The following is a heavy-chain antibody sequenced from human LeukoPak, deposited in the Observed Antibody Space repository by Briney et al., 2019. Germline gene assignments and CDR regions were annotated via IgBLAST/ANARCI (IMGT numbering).Heavy chain of an antibody. CDR3: AKDPIPGGDGYNPLDY. CDR2: ISWNSGSI. V-gene: IGHV3-9*01. J-gene: IGHJ4*02. Sequence: PGRSLRLSCAASGFTFDDYAMHWVRQAPGKGLEWVSGISWNSGSIGYADSVKGRFTISRDNAKNSLYLQMNSLRAEDTALYYCAKDPIPGGDGYNPLDYWGQGTLVTVSS. D-gene: IGHD5-24*01. CDR1: GFTFDDYA.